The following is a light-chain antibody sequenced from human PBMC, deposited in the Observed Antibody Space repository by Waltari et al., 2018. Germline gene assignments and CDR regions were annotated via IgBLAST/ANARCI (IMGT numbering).Light chain of an antibody. J-gene: IGLJ1*01. CDR1: ALPTKY. V-gene: IGLV3-10*01. Sequence: SYELTQPPSVSVSPGQTARITCSGAALPTKYAYWYQQRSGQAPVLVIYEDTKRPSGIPERFSGSISGTLATLTISGAQVDDEADYYCYSTDSSAYVFGTGTKVTVL. CDR2: EDT. CDR3: YSTDSSAYV.